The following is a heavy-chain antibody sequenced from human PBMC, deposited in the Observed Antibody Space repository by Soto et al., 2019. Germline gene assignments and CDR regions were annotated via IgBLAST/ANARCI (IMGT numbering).Heavy chain of an antibody. V-gene: IGHV4-39*01. Sequence: QLQLRESGPGLVKPSETLSLTCTVSGGSIIGSGFHWAWIRQPPGKGLEWVGSIYYSGTANYSPSLESRLSIDVDTSKNQFSLRLSSVTAADTAVYSCATRSGYYVGWFYPWGQGTRVTVSS. J-gene: IGHJ5*02. CDR3: ATRSGYYVGWFYP. D-gene: IGHD3-10*02. CDR1: GGSIIGSGFH. CDR2: IYYSGTA.